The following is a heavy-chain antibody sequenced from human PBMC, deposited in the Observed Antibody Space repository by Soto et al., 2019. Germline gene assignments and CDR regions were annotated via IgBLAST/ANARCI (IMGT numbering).Heavy chain of an antibody. J-gene: IGHJ4*02. V-gene: IGHV3-30*18. CDR3: AKDWGAPVELLANRFRH. D-gene: IGHD3-10*01. Sequence: QVQLVESGGGVVQPGRSLRLSCAASGFTFSSYGMPWVRQAPGKGLEWVAVMSYAGRHEFYADSVKGRFSISRDNSRNTLYLKMNGLRLQDTAVYFCAKDWGAPVELLANRFRHWCQGTRVPVYS. CDR1: GFTFSSYG. CDR2: MSYAGRHE.